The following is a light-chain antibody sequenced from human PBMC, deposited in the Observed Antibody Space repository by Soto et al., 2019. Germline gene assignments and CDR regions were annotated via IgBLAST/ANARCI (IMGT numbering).Light chain of an antibody. Sequence: EIVLTQSPATLSLSPGERAILSCRASQNIGKNLGWYRQKPGQAPTLLIYDSSNRATGVPAGFSGSGSGTDFTLTISRLEPEDFADYYCQHRDDWPPGATFGGGTTVEI. CDR1: QNIGKN. J-gene: IGKJ4*01. V-gene: IGKV3-11*01. CDR2: DSS. CDR3: QHRDDWPPGAT.